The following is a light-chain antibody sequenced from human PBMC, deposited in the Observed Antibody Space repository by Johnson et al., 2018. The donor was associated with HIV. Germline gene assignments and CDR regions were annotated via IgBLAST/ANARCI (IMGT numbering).Light chain of an antibody. J-gene: IGLJ1*01. Sequence: QSVLTQPPSVSAAPGQKVTISCSGSSSNIGNNYVSWYQQLPGTAPKLLIYDNNKRPSGIPDRFSGSKSGTSATLGITGLQTGDEAYYYCGTWVTSLGAQYDFESGTKATVL. CDR1: SSNIGNNY. V-gene: IGLV1-51*01. CDR3: GTWVTSLGAQYD. CDR2: DNN.